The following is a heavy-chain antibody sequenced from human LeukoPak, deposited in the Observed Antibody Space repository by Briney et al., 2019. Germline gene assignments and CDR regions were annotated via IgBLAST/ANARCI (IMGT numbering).Heavy chain of an antibody. CDR1: GFTFSNYA. CDR3: AKDGGRAAAGTVDS. D-gene: IGHD6-13*01. Sequence: GGSLRLSRAASGFTFSNYAMHWVRQAPGKGLEWVAVVSSDGNSKYYADSMKGRFTISRDNSKNTLYLQINSLRADDTAVFYCAKDGGRAAAGTVDSWGQGALVTVSS. CDR2: VSSDGNSK. V-gene: IGHV3-30*18. J-gene: IGHJ4*02.